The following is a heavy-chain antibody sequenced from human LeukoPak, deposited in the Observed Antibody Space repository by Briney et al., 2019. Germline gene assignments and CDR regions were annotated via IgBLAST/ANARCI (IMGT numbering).Heavy chain of an antibody. Sequence: ASVKVSCKASGYTFTSYGISWVRQAPGQGLEWMGWINAYNGNTNYAQKLQGRVTMTTDTSTSTAYMELRSLRSDDTAVYYCARVRSDYGDYGYFDYWGQGTLVTVSS. CDR3: ARVRSDYGDYGYFDY. J-gene: IGHJ4*02. D-gene: IGHD4-17*01. CDR2: INAYNGNT. V-gene: IGHV1-18*01. CDR1: GYTFTSYG.